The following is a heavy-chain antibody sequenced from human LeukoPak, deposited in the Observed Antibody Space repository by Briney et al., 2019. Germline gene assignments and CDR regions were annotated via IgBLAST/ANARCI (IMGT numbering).Heavy chain of an antibody. Sequence: GGTLRLSCAGSGFTFSSYGMSWVRQAPGKGLEWVSAISGSGYNTYYADSVKGRFTISRDNSKNTLYLQMNSLRAEDTAVYYCAKGEIRFDPWGQGTLVTVSS. D-gene: IGHD3-16*01. CDR2: ISGSGYNT. J-gene: IGHJ5*02. CDR1: GFTFSSYG. V-gene: IGHV3-23*01. CDR3: AKGEIRFDP.